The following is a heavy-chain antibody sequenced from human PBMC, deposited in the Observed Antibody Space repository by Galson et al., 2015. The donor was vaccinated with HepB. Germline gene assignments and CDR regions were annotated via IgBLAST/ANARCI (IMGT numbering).Heavy chain of an antibody. D-gene: IGHD2-8*01. CDR1: GGSISSSSYY. CDR2: IYYSGST. V-gene: IGHV4-39*01. CDR3: ARGPAGPGGFCTNAVCGFIDY. Sequence: TLSLTCTVSGGSISSSSYYWGWIRQPPGKGLEWIGSIYYSGSTYYNPSLKSRVTISVDTSKNQFSLKLSSVTAADTAVYYGARGPAGPGGFCTNAVCGFIDYWGQGTLVTVSS. J-gene: IGHJ4*02.